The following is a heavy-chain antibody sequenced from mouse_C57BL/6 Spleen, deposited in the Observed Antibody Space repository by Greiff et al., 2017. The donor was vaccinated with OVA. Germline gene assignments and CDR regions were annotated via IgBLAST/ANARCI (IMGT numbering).Heavy chain of an antibody. CDR2: ISYDGSN. CDR3: ASGDSNYVWFAY. Sequence: DVKLQESGPGLVKPSQSLSLTCSVTGYSITSGYYWNWIRQFPGNKLEWMGYISYDGSNNYNPSLKNRISITRDTSKNQFFLKLNSVTTEDTATYYCASGDSNYVWFAYWGQGTLVTVSA. J-gene: IGHJ3*01. V-gene: IGHV3-6*01. D-gene: IGHD2-5*01. CDR1: GYSITSGYY.